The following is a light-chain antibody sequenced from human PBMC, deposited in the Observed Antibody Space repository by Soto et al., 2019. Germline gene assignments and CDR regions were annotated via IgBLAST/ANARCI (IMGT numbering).Light chain of an antibody. CDR3: HQFGSSPLDT. CDR1: QTISSSF. Sequence: EIVLTQSPGTLSLSPGERATLSCRASQTISSSFLAWYQQKPGQATRLLIYRASRRDPGIPDRFSGSGSWTDFTLTISRLEPEDFAVYYCHQFGSSPLDTFGPGTKVEIK. CDR2: RAS. J-gene: IGKJ3*01. V-gene: IGKV3-20*01.